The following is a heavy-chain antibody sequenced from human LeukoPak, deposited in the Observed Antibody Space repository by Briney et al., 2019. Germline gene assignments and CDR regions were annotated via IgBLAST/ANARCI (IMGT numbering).Heavy chain of an antibody. CDR3: ARGNRSGYYLSFDY. CDR1: GGSFSGYY. J-gene: IGHJ4*02. Sequence: SETLSLTCAVYGGSFSGYYWSWIRQPPGKGLEWIGEINHSGSTNYNPSLKSRVTISVDTSKNQFSLKLSSVTAADTAVYYCARGNRSGYYLSFDYWGQGTLVIVSS. D-gene: IGHD3-22*01. V-gene: IGHV4-34*01. CDR2: INHSGST.